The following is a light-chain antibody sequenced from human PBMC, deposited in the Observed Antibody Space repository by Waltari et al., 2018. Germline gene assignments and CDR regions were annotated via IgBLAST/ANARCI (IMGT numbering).Light chain of an antibody. V-gene: IGKV1-39*01. CDR3: HQTYSPHRP. J-gene: IGKJ1*01. CDR1: ESISNS. Sequence: DVQMTQSPSYLSASVGDRVTITCRASESISNSLNWYQQKPGKAPKLLIYASSRVQSGVPSRFSGRGSGTDFTLTINSLQPEDFAAYYCHQTYSPHRPFGQGTKVQIK. CDR2: ASS.